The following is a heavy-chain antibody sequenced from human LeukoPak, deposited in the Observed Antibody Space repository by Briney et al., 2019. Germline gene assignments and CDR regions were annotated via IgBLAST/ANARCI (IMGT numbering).Heavy chain of an antibody. CDR3: ASSMVRATSNTNDY. D-gene: IGHD3-10*01. J-gene: IGHJ4*02. V-gene: IGHV1-2*02. CDR2: INPNSGGT. Sequence: ASVKVSCKASGYTFTGYYMHWVRQAPGQGLEWMGWINPNSGGTNYAQKFQGRVTMTRDTSISTACMELSRLRSDDTAVYYCASSMVRATSNTNDYWGQGTLVTVSS. CDR1: GYTFTGYY.